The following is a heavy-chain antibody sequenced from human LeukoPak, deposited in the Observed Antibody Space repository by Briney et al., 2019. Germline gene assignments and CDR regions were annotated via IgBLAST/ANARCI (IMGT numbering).Heavy chain of an antibody. CDR3: ARDNNFDY. CDR2: IYYSGST. J-gene: IGHJ4*02. Sequence: SGTLSLTYTVSGGSISSYYWSWIRQPPGKGLEWVGYIYYSGSTNYNPSLKSRVTISVDTSKNQFSLKLSSVTAADTAVYYCARDNNFDYWGQGTPVTVSS. V-gene: IGHV4-59*01. CDR1: GGSISSYY.